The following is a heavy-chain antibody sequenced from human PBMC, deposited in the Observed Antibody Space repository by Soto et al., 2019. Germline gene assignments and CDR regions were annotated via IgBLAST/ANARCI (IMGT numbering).Heavy chain of an antibody. D-gene: IGHD2-15*01. CDR1: GYTFTSYA. CDR3: ARDHMGYCSGGSCLIPDAFDI. J-gene: IGHJ3*02. V-gene: IGHV1-3*01. Sequence: GASVKVSCKASGYTFTSYAMHWVRQAPGQRLEWMGWINAGNGNTKYSQKFQGRVTITRDTSASTAYMELSSLRSEDTAVYYCARDHMGYCSGGSCLIPDAFDIWGQGTMVTVS. CDR2: INAGNGNT.